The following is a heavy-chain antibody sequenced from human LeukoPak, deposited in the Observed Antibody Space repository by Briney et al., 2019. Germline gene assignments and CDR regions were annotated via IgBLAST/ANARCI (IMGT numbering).Heavy chain of an antibody. Sequence: PSETLSLTCTVSGDSISSYYWSWIRQPPGKELEWIGYIYYSGSTDYNPSLKSRVTISVDTSKNQFSLKLSSVTAADAAVYYCARRVVTAHWYFDLWGRGTLVTVSS. CDR1: GDSISSYY. D-gene: IGHD2-21*02. CDR2: IYYSGST. CDR3: ARRVVTAHWYFDL. J-gene: IGHJ2*01. V-gene: IGHV4-59*08.